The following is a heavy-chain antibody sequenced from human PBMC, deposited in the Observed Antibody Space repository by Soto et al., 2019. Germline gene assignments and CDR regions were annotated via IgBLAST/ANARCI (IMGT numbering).Heavy chain of an antibody. J-gene: IGHJ4*02. CDR2: INHRGSA. V-gene: IGHV4-4*02. CDR1: GASVSSTYW. Sequence: PSETLSLTCAVSGASVSSTYWWSWVRQPPGKGPEWIGEINHRGSANYNPSLKSRVTISVDISKSQFSLRLTSVTAADTAVYYCARYKAASGTYYFDYWGQGALVTVSS. CDR3: ARYKAASGTYYFDY. D-gene: IGHD6-13*01.